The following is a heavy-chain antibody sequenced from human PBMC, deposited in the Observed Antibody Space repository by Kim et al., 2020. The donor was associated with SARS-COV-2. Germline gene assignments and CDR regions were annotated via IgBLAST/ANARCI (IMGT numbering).Heavy chain of an antibody. J-gene: IGHJ4*02. CDR3: AREVAVAGSFDY. D-gene: IGHD6-19*01. V-gene: IGHV1-18*01. Sequence: NYAQKLQGRVTMTTDTSTSTAYMELRSLRSDDTAVYYCAREVAVAGSFDYWGQGTLVTVSS.